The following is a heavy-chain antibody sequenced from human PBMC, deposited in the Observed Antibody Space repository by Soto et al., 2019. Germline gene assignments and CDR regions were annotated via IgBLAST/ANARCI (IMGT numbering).Heavy chain of an antibody. CDR2: INDDGDT. V-gene: IGHV3-74*01. D-gene: IGHD1-1*01. J-gene: IGHJ4*02. Sequence: GGSLRLSCAASGFTFSHYRMHWVRQAPGKGLVWVSRINDDGDTNYADSVKGRFTVSRDNAKNTLYLQMNSLRAEDTAVYYCARDRGPTPYHYWGPGTLVTVSS. CDR3: ARDRGPTPYHY. CDR1: GFTFSHYR.